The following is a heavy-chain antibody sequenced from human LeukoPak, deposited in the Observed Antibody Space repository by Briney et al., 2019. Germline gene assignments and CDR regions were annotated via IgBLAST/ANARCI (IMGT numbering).Heavy chain of an antibody. CDR3: ARKRTAHSYGYIDTFDI. V-gene: IGHV3-21*01. J-gene: IGHJ3*02. D-gene: IGHD5-18*01. CDR1: GFTFSDYY. Sequence: SGGSLRLSCAASGVTFAASGFTFSDYYMSWVRQAPGNGLEWVSSISNSSSYIYYADSVKGRMTISRDNVKNSLFLQMNSLRAEDTAVYYCARKRTAHSYGYIDTFDIWGQGTMVTVSS. CDR2: ISNSSSYI.